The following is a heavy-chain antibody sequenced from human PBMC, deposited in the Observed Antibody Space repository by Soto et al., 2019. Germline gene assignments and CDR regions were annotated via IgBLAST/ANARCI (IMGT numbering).Heavy chain of an antibody. CDR2: INAGNGNT. J-gene: IGHJ4*02. CDR1: GYTFTSYA. CDR3: ARDRLAVAGIGY. Sequence: QVQLVQSGAEVKKPGASVKVSCRASGYTFTSYAMHWVRQAPGQRLEWMGWINAGNGNTKYSQKFQGRVTTTRDTSASTAYMELSSLRSADTAVYYCARDRLAVAGIGYWGQGTLVTVSS. V-gene: IGHV1-3*01. D-gene: IGHD6-19*01.